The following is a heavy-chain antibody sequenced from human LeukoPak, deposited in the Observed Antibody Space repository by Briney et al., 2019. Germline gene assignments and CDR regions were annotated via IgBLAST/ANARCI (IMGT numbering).Heavy chain of an antibody. V-gene: IGHV4-34*01. J-gene: IGHJ5*02. CDR1: GGSFSGYY. D-gene: IGHD3-3*01. Sequence: SETLSLTCAVYGGSFSGYYWGWIRQPPGKGPEWMGEINHSGSTNYNPSLKSRVTISVDTSKNQFSLKLSSVTAADTAVYYCAREKAGYDFWSGYSPDWFDPWGQGTLVTVSS. CDR2: INHSGST. CDR3: AREKAGYDFWSGYSPDWFDP.